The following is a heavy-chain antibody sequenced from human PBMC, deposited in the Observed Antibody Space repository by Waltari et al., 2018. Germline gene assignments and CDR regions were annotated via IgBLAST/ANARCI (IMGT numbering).Heavy chain of an antibody. D-gene: IGHD4-17*01. Sequence: SISSGYYWGWIRQPPGKGLEWIGSIYHSGSTYYNPSLKSRVTISVDTSKNQFSLKLSSVTAADTAVYYCASPSRDYGDYGYWGQGTLVTVSS. CDR2: IYHSGST. J-gene: IGHJ4*02. CDR1: SISSGYY. CDR3: ASPSRDYGDYGY. V-gene: IGHV4-38-2*01.